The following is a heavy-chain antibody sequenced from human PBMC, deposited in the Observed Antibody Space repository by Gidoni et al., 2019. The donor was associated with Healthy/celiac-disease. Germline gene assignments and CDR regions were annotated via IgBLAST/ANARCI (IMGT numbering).Heavy chain of an antibody. Sequence: QLQLQESGPELVKPSETLSLTCTVSGCSISSSSYYWGWIRQPPGKGLEWIGSIYYSGSTYYNPSLKSRVTISVDTSKNQFSLKLSSVTAADTAVYYCARPYFTVQAVWFDPWGQGTLVTVSS. CDR1: GCSISSSSYY. CDR3: ARPYFTVQAVWFDP. V-gene: IGHV4-39*01. J-gene: IGHJ5*02. D-gene: IGHD4-17*01. CDR2: IYYSGST.